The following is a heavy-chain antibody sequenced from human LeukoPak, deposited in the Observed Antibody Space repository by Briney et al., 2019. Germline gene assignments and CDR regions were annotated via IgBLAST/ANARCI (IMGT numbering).Heavy chain of an antibody. V-gene: IGHV1-69*01. CDR1: GGTFSSYA. CDR2: IIPIFGTA. J-gene: IGHJ6*02. D-gene: IGHD6-6*01. CDR3: ATSEAAPYYYYGMDV. Sequence: SVKVSCTASGGTFSSYAISWVRQAPGQGLEWMGGIIPIFGTANYAQKFQGRVTITADESTSTAYMELSSQRSEDTAVYYCATSEAAPYYYYGMDVWGQGTTVTVSS.